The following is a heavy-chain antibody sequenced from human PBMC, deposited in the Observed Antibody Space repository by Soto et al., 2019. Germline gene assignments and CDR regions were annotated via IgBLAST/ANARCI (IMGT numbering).Heavy chain of an antibody. CDR1: GYTVTSYG. Sequence: ASVKVSCKASGYTVTSYGISWVRQSPGQGLEWMGWISAYNGNTNYAQKLQGRVTMTTDTSTSTAYMELRSLRSDDTAVYYCARDEGADYDFWSGYYPLYYYYGMDVWGQGTTVTVSS. CDR3: ARDEGADYDFWSGYYPLYYYYGMDV. D-gene: IGHD3-3*01. CDR2: ISAYNGNT. J-gene: IGHJ6*02. V-gene: IGHV1-18*04.